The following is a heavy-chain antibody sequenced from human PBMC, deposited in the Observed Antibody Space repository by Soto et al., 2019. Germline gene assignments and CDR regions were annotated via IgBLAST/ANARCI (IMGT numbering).Heavy chain of an antibody. CDR3: AKDLKKYYYGSGSYYYY. CDR2: ISGSGGST. D-gene: IGHD3-10*01. V-gene: IGHV3-23*01. CDR1: GFTFSSYA. J-gene: IGHJ4*02. Sequence: QPGGSLRLSCAASGFTFSSYAMSWVRQAPGKGLEWVSAISGSGGSTYYADSVKGRFTISSDNSKNTLYLQMNSLRAEDTAVYYCAKDLKKYYYGSGSYYYYWGQGTLVTVSS.